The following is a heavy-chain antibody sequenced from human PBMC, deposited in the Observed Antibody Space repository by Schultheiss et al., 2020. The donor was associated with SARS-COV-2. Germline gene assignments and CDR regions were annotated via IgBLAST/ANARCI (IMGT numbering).Heavy chain of an antibody. J-gene: IGHJ6*02. D-gene: IGHD3-9*01. Sequence: SETLSLTCTVSGGSISSGGYYWSWIRQHPGKGLEWIGEINHSGSTNYNPSLKSRVTVSLDTSKNQFSLNLNSVTAADTAVYYCARVKTGYYGMDVWGQGTTVTVSS. CDR2: INHSGST. CDR1: GGSISSGGYY. CDR3: ARVKTGYYGMDV. V-gene: IGHV4-39*07.